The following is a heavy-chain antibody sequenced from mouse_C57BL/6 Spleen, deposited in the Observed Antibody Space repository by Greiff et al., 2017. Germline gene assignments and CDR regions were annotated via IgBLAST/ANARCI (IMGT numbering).Heavy chain of an antibody. V-gene: IGHV1-82*01. J-gene: IGHJ2*01. Sequence: QVQLQQSGPELVKPGASVKISCKASGYAFSSSWMNWVKQRPGKGLEWIGRIYPGDGDTNYNGKFKGKATLTADKSSSTAYMQLSSLTSEDSAVYFGARFDYDGGAYYFDYWGQGTTLTVSS. CDR2: IYPGDGDT. CDR1: GYAFSSSW. D-gene: IGHD2-4*01. CDR3: ARFDYDGGAYYFDY.